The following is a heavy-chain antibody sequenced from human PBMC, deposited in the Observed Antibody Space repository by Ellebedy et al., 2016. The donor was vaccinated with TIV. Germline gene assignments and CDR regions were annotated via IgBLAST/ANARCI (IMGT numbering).Heavy chain of an antibody. D-gene: IGHD3-10*01. CDR3: TREFGSGSYPRFDP. V-gene: IGHV3-43*01. CDR1: GFTFDDYT. Sequence: GESLKISCAASGFTFDDYTMHWVRQAPGKGLEWVSLISWDGGSTYYADSVQGRFTVSRDNAKNSMYLQMNSLRAEDAAVYYCTREFGSGSYPRFDPWGQGTPVTVSS. CDR2: ISWDGGST. J-gene: IGHJ5*02.